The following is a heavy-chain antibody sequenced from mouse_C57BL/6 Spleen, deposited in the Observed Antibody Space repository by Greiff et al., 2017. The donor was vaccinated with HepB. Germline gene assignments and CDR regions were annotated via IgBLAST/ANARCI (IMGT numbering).Heavy chain of an antibody. D-gene: IGHD1-1*01. Sequence: VQLQQSGAELARPGASVKMSCKASGYTFTSYTMHWVKQRPGQGLEWIGYINPSSGYTKYNQKFKDKATLTADKSSSTAYMQLSSLTSEDSAVYYCARHYARVGYAMDYWGQGTSVTVSS. CDR3: ARHYARVGYAMDY. CDR2: INPSSGYT. J-gene: IGHJ4*01. V-gene: IGHV1-4*01. CDR1: GYTFTSYT.